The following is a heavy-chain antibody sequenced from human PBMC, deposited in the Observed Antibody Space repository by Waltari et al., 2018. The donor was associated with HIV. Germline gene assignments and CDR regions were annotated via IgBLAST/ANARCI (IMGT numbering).Heavy chain of an antibody. CDR1: GGSISHSNYF. CDR3: ARHALRVGAAYWNVDL. J-gene: IGHJ2*01. CDR2: IYYSGSA. D-gene: IGHD1-26*01. Sequence: HLQLQESGPGLVKPSETLSLTCTVSGGSISHSNYFWGWIRQTPGKGLEWIGSIYYSGSADSNPSLKSRGTISVDTSKNQFSLKLSTVTAADTAVCYCARHALRVGAAYWNVDLWGRGTLVTVSS. V-gene: IGHV4-39*01.